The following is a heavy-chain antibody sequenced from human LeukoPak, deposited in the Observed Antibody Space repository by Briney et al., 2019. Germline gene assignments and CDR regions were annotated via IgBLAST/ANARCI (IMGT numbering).Heavy chain of an antibody. Sequence: SETLSLTCAVYGGSFSGYYWSWIRQPPGKGLEWIGEINHSGSTNYNPSLKSRVTISVDTSKNQFSLKLSSVTAADTAVYYCARDQVVRGVTYYYYYGMDVWGKGTTVTVSS. CDR2: INHSGST. D-gene: IGHD3-10*01. CDR3: ARDQVVRGVTYYYYYGMDV. J-gene: IGHJ6*04. V-gene: IGHV4-34*01. CDR1: GGSFSGYY.